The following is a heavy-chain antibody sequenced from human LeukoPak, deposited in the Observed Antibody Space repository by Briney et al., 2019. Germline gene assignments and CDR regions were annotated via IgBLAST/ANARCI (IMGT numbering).Heavy chain of an antibody. Sequence: PGGSLRLSCAASGFTFSSYGMHWVRQAPGKGLEWVALISYDGSNKYYADSVKGRFTISRDNSKNTLYLQMNGLRAEDTAVYYCAKDHGFPFMEYYFDYWGQGTLVTVSS. CDR2: ISYDGSNK. CDR1: GFTFSSYG. CDR3: AKDHGFPFMEYYFDY. D-gene: IGHD3-3*01. J-gene: IGHJ4*02. V-gene: IGHV3-30*18.